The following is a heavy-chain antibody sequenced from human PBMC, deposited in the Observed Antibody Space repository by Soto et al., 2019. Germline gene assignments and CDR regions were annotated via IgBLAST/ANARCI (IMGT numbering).Heavy chain of an antibody. CDR2: ISGSGGST. CDR3: AQGRSSWYSGPENWFVP. Sequence: PWGLLTLSCAACELCLCRYATNWDRQAPGKGLEWVSAISGSGGSTYYADSVKGRFTISRDNSKNTLYLQMTSLRAEDTAVYYCAQGRSSWYSGPENWFVPWGQGTLVTVSS. CDR1: ELCLCRYA. D-gene: IGHD6-13*01. J-gene: IGHJ5*02. V-gene: IGHV3-23*01.